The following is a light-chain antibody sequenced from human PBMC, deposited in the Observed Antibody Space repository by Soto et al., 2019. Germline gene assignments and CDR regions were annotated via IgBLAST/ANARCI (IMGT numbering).Light chain of an antibody. Sequence: QSALTQPASVSGSPGQSITLSCTGTSSDVGGYNYVSWYQQHPGKATKLMIYEVRNRPSGVSNRFSGSKSGTTASLTISGLQAEDEADYYCSSYTDTGTHVVFGGGTKLTVL. CDR2: EVR. J-gene: IGLJ2*01. CDR1: SSDVGGYNY. V-gene: IGLV2-14*01. CDR3: SSYTDTGTHVV.